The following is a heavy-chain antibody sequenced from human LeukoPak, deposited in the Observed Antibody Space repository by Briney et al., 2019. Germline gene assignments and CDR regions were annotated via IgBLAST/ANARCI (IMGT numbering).Heavy chain of an antibody. CDR2: FDPEDGET. V-gene: IGHV1-24*01. CDR3: ATGWTYSSGWYLDY. J-gene: IGHJ4*02. CDR1: GYTLTELS. Sequence: ASVKVSCKVSGYTLTELSMHWVRQAPGKGLEWMGGFDPEDGETIYAQKFQGRVTMTAYTSTDTAYMELSGLRSEDTAVYYCATGWTYSSGWYLDYWGQGTLVTVSS. D-gene: IGHD6-19*01.